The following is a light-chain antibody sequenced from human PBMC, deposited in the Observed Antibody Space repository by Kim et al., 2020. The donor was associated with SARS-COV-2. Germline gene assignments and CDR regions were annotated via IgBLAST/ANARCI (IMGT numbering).Light chain of an antibody. CDR3: NSRDSSGNHQV. CDR1: SLRSYY. CDR2: GKN. Sequence: AVRQTVRITCQGDSLRSYYASWYQQKPGQAPVLVIYGKNNRPSGIPDRFSGSSSGNTASLTITGAQAEDEADYYCNSRDSSGNHQVFGTGTKVTVL. J-gene: IGLJ1*01. V-gene: IGLV3-19*01.